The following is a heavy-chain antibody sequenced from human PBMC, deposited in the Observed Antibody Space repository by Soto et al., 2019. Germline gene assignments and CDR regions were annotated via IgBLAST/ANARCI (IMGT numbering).Heavy chain of an antibody. J-gene: IGHJ4*02. D-gene: IGHD5-12*01. Sequence: PSETLSLTCAVSGGSMSSYYWNWIRQPPVKGLEWIGYIYYSGNTNYNPSLKSRVTISVDTFKNQFSLKLSSVTAADTAVYYCAKDLGWPRPSYPDYWGQGIRVTVSS. V-gene: IGHV4-59*01. CDR1: GGSMSSYY. CDR3: AKDLGWPRPSYPDY. CDR2: IYYSGNT.